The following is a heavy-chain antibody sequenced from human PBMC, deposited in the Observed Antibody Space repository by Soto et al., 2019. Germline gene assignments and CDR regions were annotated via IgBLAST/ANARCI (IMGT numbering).Heavy chain of an antibody. CDR3: AMVRGVADYYYGVDV. CDR1: GFSFSNAW. CDR2: IYSKSDGGTT. V-gene: IGHV3-15*07. D-gene: IGHD3-10*01. Sequence: EVQLVESGGALVKPGGSLRLSCAASGFSFSNAWMNWVRQAPGKGLEWVGRIYSKSDGGTTDYAAPVKARFTISRDDSKNMVYLQMNSLKTEDTAVYYCAMVRGVADYYYGVDVWGQGTTVTVSS. J-gene: IGHJ6*02.